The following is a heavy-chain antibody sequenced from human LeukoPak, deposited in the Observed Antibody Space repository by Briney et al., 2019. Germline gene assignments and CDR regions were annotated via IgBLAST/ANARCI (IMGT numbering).Heavy chain of an antibody. CDR3: ARDTVNGPFVISLDY. CDR2: ISSGGNTK. J-gene: IGHJ4*02. D-gene: IGHD2-8*01. CDR1: GFSFSSYE. Sequence: GGSLRLSCAASGFSFSSYEMNWVRQAPGKGLEWVSHISSGGNTKYYVDSVRGRLSMSRDNAKNLLFLQMNSLRAKDTAVYYCARDTVNGPFVISLDYWGQGALVTVSS. V-gene: IGHV3-48*03.